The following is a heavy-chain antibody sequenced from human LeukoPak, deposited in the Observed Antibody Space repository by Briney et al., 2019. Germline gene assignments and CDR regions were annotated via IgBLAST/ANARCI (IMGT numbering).Heavy chain of an antibody. D-gene: IGHD5-24*01. CDR2: MNPKSGNT. V-gene: IGHV1-8*01. Sequence: GSVTVSCRTSGYTFTTHDMNWVRQAAGQALEWMGWMNPKSGNTGYAQKFQGRVTMTRNTSISTAYMELSSLRSEDTAVYYCAWRDGYSFDFWGQGTLVTVSS. CDR1: GYTFTTHD. CDR3: AWRDGYSFDF. J-gene: IGHJ4*02.